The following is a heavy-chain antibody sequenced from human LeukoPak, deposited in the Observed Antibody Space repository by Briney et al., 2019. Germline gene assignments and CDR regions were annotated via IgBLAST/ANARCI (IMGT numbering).Heavy chain of an antibody. V-gene: IGHV3-53*01. CDR2: IYSGGTT. CDR3: ARGGYSSSWYHFDY. CDR1: GFTVSSNY. J-gene: IGHJ4*02. D-gene: IGHD6-13*01. Sequence: PGGSLRLSCAASGFTVSSNYMSWVRQAPGKGLEWVSVIYSGGTTNYADSVKGRFTISRDNSKNTLFLQMNSLRAEDTAVYYCARGGYSSSWYHFDYWGQGTLVTDSS.